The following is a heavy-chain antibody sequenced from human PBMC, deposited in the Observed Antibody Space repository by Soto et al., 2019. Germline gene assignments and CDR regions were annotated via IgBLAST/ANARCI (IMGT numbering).Heavy chain of an antibody. J-gene: IGHJ6*02. CDR3: ARGKGMEENYYGLDI. CDR2: INHSGST. D-gene: IGHD1-1*01. Sequence: SETLSLTCAVYGGSFSGYYWSWIRQPPGKGLEWIGEINHSGSTNYNPSLKSRITISVDTSKNQFSLKLSSVTAADTAVYYCARGKGMEENYYGLDIWGQGTTVTVSS. CDR1: GGSFSGYY. V-gene: IGHV4-34*01.